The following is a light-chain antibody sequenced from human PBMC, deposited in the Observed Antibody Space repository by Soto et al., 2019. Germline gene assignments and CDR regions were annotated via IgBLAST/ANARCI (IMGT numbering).Light chain of an antibody. V-gene: IGLV2-8*01. CDR3: SSYAGDNSVV. CDR2: EVS. CDR1: SSDVGGYNY. Sequence: QSVLTQPHSASGSPGQSVTISCTGMSSDVGGYNYVSWYQQQPGKAPKLMIYEVSKRHSGVPDRFSGSMSGNTASLTVSGLQAEEEADYYCSSYAGDNSVVFGGGTKRPVL. J-gene: IGLJ2*01.